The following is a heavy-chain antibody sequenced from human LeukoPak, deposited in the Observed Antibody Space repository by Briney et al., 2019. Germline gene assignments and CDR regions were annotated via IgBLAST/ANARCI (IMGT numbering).Heavy chain of an antibody. J-gene: IGHJ6*02. CDR2: ISTTSSYT. D-gene: IGHD3-10*01. Sequence: GGSLRLSCAAPGFTFTTYYMSWIRQAPGKGLEWVSYISTTSSYTNYADSVKGRFTISRDNAKNSVFLQMNSLRAEDTAVYYCARENTYGSGAYYYYGIDVWGQGTTVTVSS. CDR3: ARENTYGSGAYYYYGIDV. V-gene: IGHV3-11*05. CDR1: GFTFTTYY.